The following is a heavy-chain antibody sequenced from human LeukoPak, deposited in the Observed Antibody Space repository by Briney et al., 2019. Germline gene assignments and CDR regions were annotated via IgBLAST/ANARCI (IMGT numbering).Heavy chain of an antibody. V-gene: IGHV3-23*01. CDR3: AKGFYDSSGYYYY. CDR1: GFTFSSYA. Sequence: PGGFLRLSCAASGFTFSSYAMSWVRQAPGKGLEWVSAISGSGGSTYYADSVKGRFTISRDNSKNTLYLQMNSLRAEDTAVYYCAKGFYDSSGYYYYWGQGTLVTVSS. D-gene: IGHD3-22*01. CDR2: ISGSGGST. J-gene: IGHJ4*02.